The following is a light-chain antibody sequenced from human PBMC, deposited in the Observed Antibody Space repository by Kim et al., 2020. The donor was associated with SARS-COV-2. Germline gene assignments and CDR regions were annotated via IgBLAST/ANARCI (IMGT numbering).Light chain of an antibody. V-gene: IGLV3-21*04. Sequence: AQGNTARITCGGNNIGSKSVHWYQQKPGQAPVLVIYYDSDRPSGIPERFSGSNSGNTATLTISRVEAGDEADYYCQVWDSSSDHVVFGGGTQLTVL. CDR2: YDS. CDR3: QVWDSSSDHVV. CDR1: NIGSKS. J-gene: IGLJ2*01.